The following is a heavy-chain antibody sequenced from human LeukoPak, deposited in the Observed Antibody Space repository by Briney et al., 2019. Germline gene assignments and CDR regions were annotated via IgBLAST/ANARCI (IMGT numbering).Heavy chain of an antibody. CDR2: IYYSGST. Sequence: SETLSLTCTVSGGSISSYYWSWIRQPPGKGLEWIGYIYYSGSTNYNPSLKSRVTISVDTSKNQFSLKLSSVTAADTAVYYCARWDYYDSSGYSPYLDYWGQGTLVTVSS. CDR1: GGSISSYY. CDR3: ARWDYYDSSGYSPYLDY. J-gene: IGHJ4*02. V-gene: IGHV4-59*08. D-gene: IGHD3-22*01.